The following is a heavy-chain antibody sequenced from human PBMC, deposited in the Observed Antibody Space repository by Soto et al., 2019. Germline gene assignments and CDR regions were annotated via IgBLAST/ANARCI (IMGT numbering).Heavy chain of an antibody. CDR1: GFTFDDYA. J-gene: IGHJ6*02. CDR2: ISWNGGSI. V-gene: IGHV3-9*01. CDR3: TKGILLYYYVYGMDV. D-gene: IGHD3-10*02. Sequence: EVQLVESGGGLVQPGRSLRLSCAASGFTFDDYAMHWVRQAPGKGLEWVSGISWNGGSIGYADSVKGRFTISRDNAKNSLYLQMNSLRAEDTAFYYCTKGILLYYYVYGMDVWGQGTTVTVSS.